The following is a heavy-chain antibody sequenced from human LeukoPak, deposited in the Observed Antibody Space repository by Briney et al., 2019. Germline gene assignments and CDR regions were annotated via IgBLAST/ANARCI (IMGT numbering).Heavy chain of an antibody. CDR2: INHSGST. CDR3: ARGLPRIAARFWTDY. CDR1: GGSFSGYY. V-gene: IGHV4-34*01. D-gene: IGHD6-6*01. Sequence: PSETLSLTCAVYGGSFSGYYWSWNRQPPGRGLEWIGEINHSGSTNYNPSLKSRVTISVDTSKNQFSLKLSSVTAADTAVYYCARGLPRIAARFWTDYWGQGTLVTVSS. J-gene: IGHJ4*02.